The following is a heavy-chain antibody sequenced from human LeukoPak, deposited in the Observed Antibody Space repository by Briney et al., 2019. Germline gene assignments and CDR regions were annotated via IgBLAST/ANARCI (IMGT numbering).Heavy chain of an antibody. J-gene: IGHJ4*02. D-gene: IGHD2-15*01. V-gene: IGHV3-48*03. CDR1: GFAFSSYE. CDR2: ISRGASTI. Sequence: RGSLRLSCAASGFAFSSYEMNWVRQAPGKGLEWVSYISRGASTIYYADSVKGRFTISRDNARNSLYLRMNSLRAEDTAVYYCARGYCSGGNRYLDYWGQGTLVTVSA. CDR3: ARGYCSGGNRYLDY.